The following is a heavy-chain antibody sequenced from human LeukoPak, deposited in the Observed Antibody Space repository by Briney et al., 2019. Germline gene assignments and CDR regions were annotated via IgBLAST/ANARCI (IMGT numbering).Heavy chain of an antibody. D-gene: IGHD5-18*01. CDR3: ARDGGGYSEYYMDV. CDR2: INSDGSST. Sequence: GGSLRLSCAASGFTFSSYWMHWVRQAPGKGLVWVSRINSDGSSTSYADSVKGRFTISRDNAKNTLYLQMNSLRAEDTAVDYCARDGGGYSEYYMDVWGKGTTVTVSS. J-gene: IGHJ6*03. CDR1: GFTFSSYW. V-gene: IGHV3-74*01.